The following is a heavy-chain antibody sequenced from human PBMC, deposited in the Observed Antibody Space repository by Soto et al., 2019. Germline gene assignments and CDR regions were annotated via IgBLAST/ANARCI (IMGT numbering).Heavy chain of an antibody. CDR3: AREKGAGHFDY. V-gene: IGHV1-2*04. Sequence: ASLKVSCKASGYTFTGYYMHWVRQAPGQGLEWMGWINPNSGGTNYAQKFQGWVTMTRDTSISTAYMELSRLRSDDTAVYYCAREKGAGHFDYWGQGTLVTVSS. J-gene: IGHJ4*02. CDR1: GYTFTGYY. D-gene: IGHD6-19*01. CDR2: INPNSGGT.